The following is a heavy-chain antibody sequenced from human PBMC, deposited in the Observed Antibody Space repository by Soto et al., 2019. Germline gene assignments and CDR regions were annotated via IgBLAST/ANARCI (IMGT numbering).Heavy chain of an antibody. CDR1: GGSISSGDYY. CDR3: ASDMVRGVRSLDY. V-gene: IGHV4-30-4*01. CDR2: IYYSGST. D-gene: IGHD3-10*01. J-gene: IGHJ4*02. Sequence: SETLSLTCTVSGGSISSGDYYWSWIRQPPGKGLEWIGYIYYSGSTYYNPSLKSRVTISADTSKNQFSLKLSSVTAADTAVYYCASDMVRGVRSLDYWGQGTLVTVSS.